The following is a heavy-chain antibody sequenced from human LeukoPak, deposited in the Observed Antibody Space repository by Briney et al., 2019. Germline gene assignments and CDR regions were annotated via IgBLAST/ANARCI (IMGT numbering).Heavy chain of an antibody. V-gene: IGHV4-59*08. J-gene: IGHJ4*02. CDR1: GGSISSYY. Sequence: PSETLSLTCTVSGGSISSYYWGWIRQPPGKGLEWIGYIYYSGSTYYNPSLKSRVTISVDTSKNQFSLKLSSVTAADTAVYYCARVPLDYYDSSGYYLYYFDYWGQGTLVTVSS. D-gene: IGHD3-22*01. CDR3: ARVPLDYYDSSGYYLYYFDY. CDR2: IYYSGST.